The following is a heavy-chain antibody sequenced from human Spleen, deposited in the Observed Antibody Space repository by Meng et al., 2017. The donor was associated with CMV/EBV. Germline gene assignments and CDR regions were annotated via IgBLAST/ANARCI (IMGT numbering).Heavy chain of an antibody. Sequence: GESLNISCAASGFTFSSYGMDWVRQAPGKGLEWVAVIWYDGSNRYYADSVKGRFTISRDNSKNTLYLQMNSLRAEDTAVYYCAKDKRGDYGMDVWGQGTTVTVSS. CDR2: IWYDGSNR. V-gene: IGHV3-33*06. CDR3: AKDKRGDYGMDV. CDR1: GFTFSSYG. J-gene: IGHJ6*02.